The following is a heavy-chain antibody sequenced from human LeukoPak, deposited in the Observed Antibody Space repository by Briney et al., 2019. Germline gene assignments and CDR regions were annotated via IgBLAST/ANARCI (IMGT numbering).Heavy chain of an antibody. CDR3: ARGFSSYSSSWSLSGDYYYYYMDV. D-gene: IGHD6-13*01. CDR1: GGTFSSYA. Sequence: GASVKVSCKASGGTFSSYAISWVRQAPGQGLEWMGGIIPIFGTANYAQKFQGRVTITTDESTSTAYMELSSLRSEDTAVYYCARGFSSYSSSWSLSGDYYYYYMDVWGKGTTVTVSS. CDR2: IIPIFGTA. J-gene: IGHJ6*03. V-gene: IGHV1-69*05.